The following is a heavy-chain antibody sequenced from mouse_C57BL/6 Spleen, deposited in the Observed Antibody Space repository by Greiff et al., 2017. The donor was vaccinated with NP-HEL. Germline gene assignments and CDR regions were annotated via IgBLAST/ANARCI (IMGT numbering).Heavy chain of an antibody. CDR2: IDPETGGT. Sequence: VQLQQSGAELVRPGASVTLSCKASGYTFTDYEMHWVKQTPVHGLEWIGAIDPETGGTAYNQKFKGKAILTADKSSSTAYMELRSLTSEDSAVYYCTRSIDGYFFDYWGQGTTLTVSS. CDR3: TRSIDGYFFDY. V-gene: IGHV1-15*01. CDR1: GYTFTDYE. D-gene: IGHD2-3*01. J-gene: IGHJ2*01.